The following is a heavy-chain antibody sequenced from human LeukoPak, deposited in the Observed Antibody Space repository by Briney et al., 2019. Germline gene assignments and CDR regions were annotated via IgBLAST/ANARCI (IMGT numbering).Heavy chain of an antibody. CDR2: INGDGSST. J-gene: IGHJ6*03. CDR3: ARDGDTVLTRGYYYYMDV. V-gene: IGHV3-74*01. CDR1: GFTFSSYW. Sequence: GGSLRLSCAASGFTFSSYWMHWVRQAPGKGLVWLSHINGDGSSTNYADSVKGRFTISRDNAKSSLYLQMNSLRAEDTAVYYCARDGDTVLTRGYYYYMDVWGKGTTVTVSS. D-gene: IGHD4-23*01.